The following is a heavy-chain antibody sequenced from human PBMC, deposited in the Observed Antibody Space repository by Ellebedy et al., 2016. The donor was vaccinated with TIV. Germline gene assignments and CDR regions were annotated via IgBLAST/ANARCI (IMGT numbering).Heavy chain of an antibody. CDR3: ASGYSGGWYGIDQ. V-gene: IGHV3-30-3*01. D-gene: IGHD6-19*01. J-gene: IGHJ4*02. CDR2: ISFDGSSK. Sequence: GESLKISCAASGFTFSNYAMHWVRQAPGKGLEWVAVISFDGSSKYYADSVKGRFTISRDNAKNSMYLQMNSLRDEDTAVYYCASGYSGGWYGIDQWGQGTLVTVSS. CDR1: GFTFSNYA.